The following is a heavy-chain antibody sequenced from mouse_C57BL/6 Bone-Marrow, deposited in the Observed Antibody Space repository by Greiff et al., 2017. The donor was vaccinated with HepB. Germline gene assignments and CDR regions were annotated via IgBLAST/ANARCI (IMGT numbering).Heavy chain of an antibody. CDR2: INYDGSST. CDR3: AREITTVVANTLYWYFDV. CDR1: GFTFSDYY. D-gene: IGHD1-1*01. J-gene: IGHJ1*03. Sequence: EVQLVESEGGLVQPGSSMKLSCTASGFTFSDYYMAWVRQVPEKGLEWVANINYDGSSTYYLDSLKSRFIISRDNAKNILYLQMSSLKSEDTATYYCAREITTVVANTLYWYFDVWGTGTTVTVSS. V-gene: IGHV5-16*01.